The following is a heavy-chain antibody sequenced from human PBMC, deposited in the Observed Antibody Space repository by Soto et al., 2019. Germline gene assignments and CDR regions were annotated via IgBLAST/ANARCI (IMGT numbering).Heavy chain of an antibody. J-gene: IGHJ6*02. CDR1: GFTFSDFW. V-gene: IGHV3-7*01. CDR2: IKGDGSEK. CDR3: GRDEVRNGVGV. Sequence: GGSLRLSCEASGFTFSDFWMSWVRQAPGKGLEWVANIKGDGSEKRYVDSVRGRFTISRDNAKNSVYLQMNSLRADDTALYYCGRDEVRNGVGVWGQGIKVTVSS.